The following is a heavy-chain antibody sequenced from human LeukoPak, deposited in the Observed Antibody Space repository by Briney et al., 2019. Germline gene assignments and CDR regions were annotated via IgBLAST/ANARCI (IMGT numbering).Heavy chain of an antibody. CDR3: ARDLGYYYSSGSYYSASGLFDY. J-gene: IGHJ4*02. CDR1: GFTLSSYS. CDR2: ISSSSSTI. D-gene: IGHD3-10*01. Sequence: GGSLRLSCAASGFTLSSYSMNWVRQAPGKGLEWVSYISSSSSTIYYADSVKGRFTISRDNAKNSLYLQMNSLRDEDTAVYYCARDLGYYYSSGSYYSASGLFDYWGQGTLVTVSS. V-gene: IGHV3-48*02.